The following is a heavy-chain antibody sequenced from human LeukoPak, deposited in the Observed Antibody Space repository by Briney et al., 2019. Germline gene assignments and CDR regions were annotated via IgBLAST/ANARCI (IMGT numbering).Heavy chain of an antibody. CDR3: ARGCARATSDY. D-gene: IGHD2-15*01. Sequence: GASVKVSCKASGYTFTGYYMHWVRQAPGQGLEWMGRINPNSGGTNYAQKFQGRVTMTRNTSISTAYMELSSLRSEDTAVYYCARGCARATSDYWGQGTLVTVSS. CDR2: INPNSGGT. V-gene: IGHV1-2*06. CDR1: GYTFTGYY. J-gene: IGHJ4*02.